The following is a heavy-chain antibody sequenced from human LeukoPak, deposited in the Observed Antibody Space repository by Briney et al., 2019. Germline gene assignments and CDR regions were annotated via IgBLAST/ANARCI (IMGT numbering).Heavy chain of an antibody. CDR1: GGSISSYY. J-gene: IGHJ4*02. Sequence: SQTLSLTCAVSGGSISSYYWSWIRQPPGKGLEWIGYIYYSGSTNYNPSLKSRVTISVDTSKNQFSLKLSSVTAADTAVYYCAREYCSGGSCYRYLFDYWGQGTLVTVSS. D-gene: IGHD2-15*01. CDR2: IYYSGST. CDR3: AREYCSGGSCYRYLFDY. V-gene: IGHV4-59*01.